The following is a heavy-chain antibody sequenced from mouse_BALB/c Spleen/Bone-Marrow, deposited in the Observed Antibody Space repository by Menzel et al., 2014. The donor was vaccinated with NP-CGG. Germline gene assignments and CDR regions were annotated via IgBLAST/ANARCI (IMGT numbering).Heavy chain of an antibody. Sequence: VQLQQSGPELVKPGASVKMSCKASGYTFTSYVMHWVKQKPGQGLEWIGYINPYNDGTKYNEKFKGKATMLSDKSTSTAIMGLSSLTSEDSAVYYGARSVAYYYPMDYWGQGTSVTVSS. CDR3: ARSVAYYYPMDY. D-gene: IGHD1-1*01. J-gene: IGHJ4*01. CDR2: INPYNDGT. V-gene: IGHV1-14*01. CDR1: GYTFTSYV.